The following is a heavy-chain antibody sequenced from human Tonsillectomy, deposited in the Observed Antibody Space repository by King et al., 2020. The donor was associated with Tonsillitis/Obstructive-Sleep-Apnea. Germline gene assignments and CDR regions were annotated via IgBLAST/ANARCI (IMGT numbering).Heavy chain of an antibody. CDR2: IKTKSDGETT. J-gene: IGHJ4*02. V-gene: IGHV3-15*01. CDR3: TTLSTPHDY. D-gene: IGHD3-16*01. CDR1: GFTLSNAW. Sequence: VQLVESGGGLVKPGGSLRLSCAASGFTLSNAWMSWVRQAPGKGLEWVGRIKTKSDGETTDYAAPVKGRFTISRDDSKNTLYLQMNSLKTEDTAVYYCTTLSTPHDYGGQGTLVTVSS.